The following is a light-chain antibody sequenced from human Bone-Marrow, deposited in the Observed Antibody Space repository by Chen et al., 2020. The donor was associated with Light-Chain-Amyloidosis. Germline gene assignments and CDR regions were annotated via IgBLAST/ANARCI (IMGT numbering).Light chain of an antibody. Sequence: DIQMTQSPSSLSASVGDRVTITCQASQDISRFLNWYQQKPGKAPNLLIYDVYKLETGVPPRFSGSGSGKHFTSTITSLQPEDIATYYCQQYDHFLSFGGGTKVEVK. J-gene: IGKJ4*01. CDR1: QDISRF. CDR3: QQYDHFLS. V-gene: IGKV1-33*01. CDR2: DVY.